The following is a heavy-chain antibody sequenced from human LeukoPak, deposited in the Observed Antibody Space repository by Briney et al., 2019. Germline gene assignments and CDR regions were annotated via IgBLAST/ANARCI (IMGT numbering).Heavy chain of an antibody. D-gene: IGHD2-15*01. CDR2: IYPGDSDT. V-gene: IGHV5-51*01. CDR3: ARQRLGYCSGGSCYAFDY. CDR1: GYSFTSYW. J-gene: IGHJ4*02. Sequence: GESLKISCKGSGYSFTSYWIGWVRQMPGKGLAWMGIIYPGDSDTRYSPSFQGQVTISADKSISTAYLQWSSLKASDTAMYYCARQRLGYCSGGSCYAFDYWGQGTLVTVSS.